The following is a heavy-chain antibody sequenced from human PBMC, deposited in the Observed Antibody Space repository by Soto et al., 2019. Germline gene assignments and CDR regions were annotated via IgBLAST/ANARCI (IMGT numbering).Heavy chain of an antibody. CDR2: NSTYNGNT. D-gene: IGHD4-17*01. CDR1: GYTFTNYG. Sequence: QVQLVQSGAEVKQPGASVKVSCKASGYTFTNYGFTWVRQAPGQGLEWLGGNSTYNGNTKDAQKGQGRLTMTTDTSTSTANMELTSLRSDDTALYYCARTTVTASYYYMDVWGKGSTVTVSS. V-gene: IGHV1-18*01. CDR3: ARTTVTASYYYMDV. J-gene: IGHJ6*03.